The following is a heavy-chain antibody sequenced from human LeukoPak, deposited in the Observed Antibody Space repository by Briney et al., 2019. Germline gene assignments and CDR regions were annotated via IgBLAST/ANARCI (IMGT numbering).Heavy chain of an antibody. CDR3: ARTYDRSTYGVHYFDP. V-gene: IGHV3-7*01. CDR1: GFTFSRYW. CDR2: INKDGSEK. Sequence: GGSLRLSCAASGFTFSRYWMSWVRQAPGKGLEWVSSINKDGSEKFHSDSATGRFTISRDNAKNSLFLRMNTLGAEDAAVYYCARTYDRSTYGVHYFDPWGQGTLVTVSS. D-gene: IGHD3-22*01. J-gene: IGHJ5*02.